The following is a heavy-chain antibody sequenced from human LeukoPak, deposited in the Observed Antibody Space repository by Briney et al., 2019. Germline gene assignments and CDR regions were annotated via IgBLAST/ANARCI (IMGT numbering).Heavy chain of an antibody. D-gene: IGHD6-13*01. CDR2: IYSGGST. V-gene: IGHV3-53*01. J-gene: IGHJ5*02. Sequence: GGSLRLSCAASGFTVSSNYMSWVRQAPGKGLEWVSVIYSGGSTYYADSVKGRFTISRDNSKNTLYLQMNSLRAEDTAVYYCARAPSSFNWFDPWGQGTLVTVSS. CDR3: ARAPSSFNWFDP. CDR1: GFTVSSNY.